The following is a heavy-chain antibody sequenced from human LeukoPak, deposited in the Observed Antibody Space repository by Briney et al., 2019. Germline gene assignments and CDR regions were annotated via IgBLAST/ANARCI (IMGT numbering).Heavy chain of an antibody. CDR3: ARGKWELQSTFGTINYFDY. Sequence: SETLSLTCTVSGGSISSYYWSWIRQPPGKGLEWIGYIYSSGSTNYNPSLKSRVTISVDTSKNQFSLKLSSVTAADTAVYYCARGKWELQSTFGTINYFDYWGQGTLVTVSS. D-gene: IGHD1-26*01. CDR1: GGSISSYY. CDR2: IYSSGST. V-gene: IGHV4-59*12. J-gene: IGHJ4*02.